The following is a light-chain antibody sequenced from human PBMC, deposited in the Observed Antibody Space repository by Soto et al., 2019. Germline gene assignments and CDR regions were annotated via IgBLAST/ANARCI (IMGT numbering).Light chain of an antibody. V-gene: IGKV1-39*01. CDR1: QSISSY. Sequence: DIQMTPSPSSLSASVGDRVTITCRASQSISSYLNWYQQKPGKAPKLLIYAASSLQSGVPSRFSGRGSGTDFTHTISSLQPEDFATYYCQQSYSTPSITYGKGTRLEIK. CDR2: AAS. J-gene: IGKJ5*01. CDR3: QQSYSTPSIT.